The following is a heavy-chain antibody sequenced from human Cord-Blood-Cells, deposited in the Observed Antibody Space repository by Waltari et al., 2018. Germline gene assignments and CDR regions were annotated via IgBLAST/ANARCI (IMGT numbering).Heavy chain of an antibody. Sequence: QITLKESGPTLVKPTQTLTLTCTFSGFSLSTSGVGVGWIRQPPGKALEWLALIYWNDDKRYSPPLKSRLTITKDTSKNQVVLTMTNMDPVDTATYYCAHSPEGSWPYYYYMDVWGKGTTVTVSS. CDR1: GFSLSTSGVG. D-gene: IGHD6-13*01. CDR2: IYWNDDK. V-gene: IGHV2-5*01. J-gene: IGHJ6*03. CDR3: AHSPEGSWPYYYYMDV.